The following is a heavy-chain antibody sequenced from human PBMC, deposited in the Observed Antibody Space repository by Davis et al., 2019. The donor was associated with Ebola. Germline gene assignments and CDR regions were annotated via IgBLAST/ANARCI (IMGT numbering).Heavy chain of an antibody. J-gene: IGHJ3*01. D-gene: IGHD2-15*01. CDR1: GGSISSSNW. CDR2: IYHSGST. CDR3: ARRIVVVAGTDAFDV. V-gene: IGHV4-4*02. Sequence: SETLSLTCAVSGGSISSSNWWSWVRQPPGKGLEWIGEIYHSGSTNYNPSLKSRVTMSVDKSKNQFSLKLTSVTAADTAVYYCARRIVVVAGTDAFDVWGQGTVVTVSS.